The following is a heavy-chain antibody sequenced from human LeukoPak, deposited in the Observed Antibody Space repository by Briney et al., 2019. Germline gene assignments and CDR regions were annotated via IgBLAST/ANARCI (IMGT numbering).Heavy chain of an antibody. Sequence: PSETLSLTCTVSGGSISSYYWSWIRQPPGKGLEWIGYIYTSGSTNYNPSLKSRVTISVDTSKNQFSLKLSSVTAADTAVYYCARVSAAGTQENWGRGTLVTVSS. D-gene: IGHD6-13*01. V-gene: IGHV4-4*09. CDR2: IYTSGST. CDR1: GGSISSYY. J-gene: IGHJ4*02. CDR3: ARVSAAGTQEN.